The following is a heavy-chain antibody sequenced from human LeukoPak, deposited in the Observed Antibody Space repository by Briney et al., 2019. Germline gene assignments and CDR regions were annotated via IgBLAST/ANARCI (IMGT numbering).Heavy chain of an antibody. V-gene: IGHV3-23*01. CDR2: IRGSTDDT. Sequence: RTGGSLRLSCAASGFIFSSNAMAWVRQAPGKGLEWVSAIRGSTDDTYYADSVKGRFTISRDNSKNTLSLQMNSLRAEDTAVYYCAKKRESSPTSFDNWGQGTLVTVSS. CDR3: AKKRESSPTSFDN. D-gene: IGHD2/OR15-2a*01. CDR1: GFIFSSNA. J-gene: IGHJ4*02.